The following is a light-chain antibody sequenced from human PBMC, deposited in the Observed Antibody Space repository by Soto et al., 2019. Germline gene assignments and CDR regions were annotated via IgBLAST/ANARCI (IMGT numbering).Light chain of an antibody. CDR1: SSNIGGNA. V-gene: IGLV1-44*01. CDR3: GVWDDNLGGV. CDR2: AND. J-gene: IGLJ2*01. Sequence: QSVLTQPASVSGTPGQRVTISCTGCSSNIGGNAVTWYHQLPATAPKLLIYANDKRPSGISDRFSGSKSSTSASLAISGLQSEDEADYYCGVWDDNLGGVFGGGTKLTVL.